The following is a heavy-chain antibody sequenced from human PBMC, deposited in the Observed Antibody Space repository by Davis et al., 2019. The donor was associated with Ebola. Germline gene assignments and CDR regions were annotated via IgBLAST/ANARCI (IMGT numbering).Heavy chain of an antibody. V-gene: IGHV1-46*01. J-gene: IGHJ4*02. D-gene: IGHD5-12*01. Sequence: ASVKVSCKASGYTFTSYYMHWVRQAPGQGLEWMGIINPSGGSTSYAQKFQGRVTMTRDTFTSTVYMELSSLRSEDTAVYYCARSEYSGYYFDYWGQGTLVTVSS. CDR2: INPSGGST. CDR3: ARSEYSGYYFDY. CDR1: GYTFTSYY.